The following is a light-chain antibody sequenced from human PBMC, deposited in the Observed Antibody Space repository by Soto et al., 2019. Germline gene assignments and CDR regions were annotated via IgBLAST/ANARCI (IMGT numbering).Light chain of an antibody. CDR3: QLYGISPH. J-gene: IGKJ5*01. Sequence: EIVLTQSPGTLSLSSGEKATLPCKTRQSRGSNFLAWDEHMPGQALRLLIYASCNRATRIPDRFSGSASGTDFTLTINRLEPVDFAVYYCQLYGISPHFGQGTRLETK. CDR2: ASC. V-gene: IGKV3-20*01. CDR1: QSRGSNF.